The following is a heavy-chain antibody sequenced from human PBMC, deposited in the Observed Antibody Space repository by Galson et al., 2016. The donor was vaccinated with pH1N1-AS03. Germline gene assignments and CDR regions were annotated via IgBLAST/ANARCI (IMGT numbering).Heavy chain of an antibody. CDR2: IYPGDSDT. CDR1: GYIFTSYW. D-gene: IGHD5-24*01. J-gene: IGHJ4*02. CDR3: ARQVRDGYNDYFDY. Sequence: QSGAEVKKPGESLKISCKTSGYIFTSYWVAWVRHMPGIGLEWMGIIYPGDSDTRYSPSFQGQVTISADRSINTAYLQWSSLMASDTAIYYCARQVRDGYNDYFDYWGQGILVTVSS. V-gene: IGHV5-51*01.